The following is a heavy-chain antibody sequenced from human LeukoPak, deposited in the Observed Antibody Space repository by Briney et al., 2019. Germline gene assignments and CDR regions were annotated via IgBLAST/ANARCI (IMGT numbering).Heavy chain of an antibody. CDR2: IYYSGST. CDR3: ARSQGVY. V-gene: IGHV4-59*01. J-gene: IGHJ4*02. Sequence: SETLSLTCTVSGGSISSYYWSWIRQPPGKGLEWIGYIYYSGSTNCNPSLKSRVTISVDTSKNQFSLKLSSVTAADTAVYYCARSQGVYWGQGTLVTVSS. CDR1: GGSISSYY. D-gene: IGHD3-10*01.